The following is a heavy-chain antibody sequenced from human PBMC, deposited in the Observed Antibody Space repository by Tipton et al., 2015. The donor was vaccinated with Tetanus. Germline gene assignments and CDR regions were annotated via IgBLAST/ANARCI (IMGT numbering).Heavy chain of an antibody. J-gene: IGHJ5*02. CDR1: GGSLTSSDYY. V-gene: IGHV4-39*02. CDR2: VSYSGRT. CDR3: AILPKHWLAPRGAP. Sequence: TLSLTCIVSGGSLTSSDYYGAWVRQSPVKGLEWIGSVSYSGRTYYNPSLKSRVSMSVDTSKKDFSLRLGSVTAADTAVYYCAILPKHWLAPRGAPWGQGTLVTVSS. D-gene: IGHD6-19*01.